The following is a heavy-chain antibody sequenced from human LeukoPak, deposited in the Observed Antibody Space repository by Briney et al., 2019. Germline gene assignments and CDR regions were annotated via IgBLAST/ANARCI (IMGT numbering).Heavy chain of an antibody. CDR1: EFTFSDYV. CDR2: IRSNTYGGAT. D-gene: IGHD1-14*01. CDR3: TRGDRQSRTSVYYFDY. J-gene: IGHJ4*02. V-gene: IGHV3-49*04. Sequence: GGSLRVSCTASEFTFSDYVMSWVRQAPGKGLEWVGFIRSNTYGGATEYAASVKGRFTISRDDSKSIAYLQMNSLKTEDTAVYYCTRGDRQSRTSVYYFDYWGQGTLVTVSS.